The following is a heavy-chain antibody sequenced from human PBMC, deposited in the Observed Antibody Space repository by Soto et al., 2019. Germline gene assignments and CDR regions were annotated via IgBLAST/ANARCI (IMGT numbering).Heavy chain of an antibody. J-gene: IGHJ6*02. Sequence: PSETLSLTCAVYGGSFSCYDWSGIRQPPGKGLEWIGAINHSGSTNYNPSLKSRVTISVDTSKNKFSLKLSSVTAADTAVYYCARGRYSSSWYGMDVWGQGTTVTVSS. CDR2: INHSGST. V-gene: IGHV4-34*01. CDR3: ARGRYSSSWYGMDV. D-gene: IGHD6-13*01. CDR1: GGSFSCYD.